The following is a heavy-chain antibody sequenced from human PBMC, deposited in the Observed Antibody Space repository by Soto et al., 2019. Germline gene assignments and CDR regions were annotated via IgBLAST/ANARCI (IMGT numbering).Heavy chain of an antibody. CDR1: GFTFSSYA. CDR2: ICGSGGAT. D-gene: IGHD2-15*01. J-gene: IGHJ4*02. Sequence: EVQLLESGGGLVQPGGSLRLSCAASGFTFSSYAMSWVRQAPGKGLEWVSAICGSGGATYYTDSVKGRFTISRDISKNTLHLQMNNLRAEDTAIYYCAKGSGGNCYSHFDYCGQGTLVTVSS. V-gene: IGHV3-23*01. CDR3: AKGSGGNCYSHFDY.